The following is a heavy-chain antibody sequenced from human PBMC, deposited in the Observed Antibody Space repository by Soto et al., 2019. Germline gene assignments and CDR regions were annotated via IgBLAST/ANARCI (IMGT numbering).Heavy chain of an antibody. CDR3: ARDWDIIVVVAATGLDY. CDR1: GYTFTSYG. Sequence: QVPLVQSGAEVKKPGASVKVSCKASGYTFTSYGISWMRQAPGQGLEWMGWISAYNGNTNYAQKLQGRVTMTTDTSTSTAYMELRSLRSDDTVVYYCARDWDIIVVVAATGLDYWGQGTLVTVSS. V-gene: IGHV1-18*01. D-gene: IGHD2-15*01. CDR2: ISAYNGNT. J-gene: IGHJ4*02.